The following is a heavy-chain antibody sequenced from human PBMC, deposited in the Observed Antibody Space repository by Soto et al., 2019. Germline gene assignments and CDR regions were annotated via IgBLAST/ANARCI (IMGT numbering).Heavy chain of an antibody. V-gene: IGHV3-9*01. CDR2: IGWRSFTL. CDR3: AKDRLASSRGRFDV. J-gene: IGHJ4*02. D-gene: IGHD2-21*01. CDR1: GFSFDDYA. Sequence: DVKLVESGGGWVQPGRSLRLSCAASGFSFDDYAMHWVRQLPGKGLEWVAGIGWRSFTLGYANSVKGRFTISRDNAQNFLYLRMDDLRAEDSALYFCAKDRLASSRGRFDVWGQGTLVTVSS.